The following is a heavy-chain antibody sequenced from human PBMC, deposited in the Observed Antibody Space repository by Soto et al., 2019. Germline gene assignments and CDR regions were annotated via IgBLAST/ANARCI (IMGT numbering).Heavy chain of an antibody. Sequence: GGSLRLSCAASGFNVNSDYMNWVRQTPGKGLEWVASIYSGETTYYADSVRGRFTISSDKSKNTLYFQLSSLRIEDTAVYYCTRDGRGLGRLSLFEYWGQGVLGTVS. V-gene: IGHV3-53*01. J-gene: IGHJ4*02. CDR3: TRDGRGLGRLSLFEY. D-gene: IGHD2-21*02. CDR1: GFNVNSDY. CDR2: IYSGETT.